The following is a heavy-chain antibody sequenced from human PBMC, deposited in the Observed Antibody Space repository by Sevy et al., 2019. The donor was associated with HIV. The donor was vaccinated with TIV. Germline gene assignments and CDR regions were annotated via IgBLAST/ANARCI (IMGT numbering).Heavy chain of an antibody. Sequence: GGSLRLSCAASGFTFSNYAMHWVRQAPGKGLARVALIWYDGSKIFYADSVKGRFTISRDNSESTLYLQMNSLRAEDTALYHCAKGGPNSDYDYYFDYWGQGTLVTVSS. D-gene: IGHD5-12*01. V-gene: IGHV3-33*06. CDR2: IWYDGSKI. CDR3: AKGGPNSDYDYYFDY. J-gene: IGHJ4*02. CDR1: GFTFSNYA.